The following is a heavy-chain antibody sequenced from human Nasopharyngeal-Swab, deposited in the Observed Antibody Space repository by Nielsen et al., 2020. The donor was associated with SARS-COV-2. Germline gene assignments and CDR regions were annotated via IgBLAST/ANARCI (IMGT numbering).Heavy chain of an antibody. CDR3: ARDAPAHYGAFY. J-gene: IGHJ4*02. Sequence: GSLRLSCAASGFTFSSFGMHWVRQAPGKGLEWVAFISHDASNEYYGDSVKGRFSISRDSSKNTLYLQMDSLRGEDTAVYYCARDAPAHYGAFYWGRGTLVTVSS. V-gene: IGHV3-30*03. CDR2: ISHDASNE. D-gene: IGHD4-17*01. CDR1: GFTFSSFG.